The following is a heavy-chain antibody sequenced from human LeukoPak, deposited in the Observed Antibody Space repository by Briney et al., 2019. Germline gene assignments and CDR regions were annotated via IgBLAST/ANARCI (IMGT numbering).Heavy chain of an antibody. CDR3: ARVDGYNFISWSYWYFDL. J-gene: IGHJ2*01. D-gene: IGHD5-24*01. CDR1: GGSFSGYY. CDR2: INHSGST. V-gene: IGHV4-34*01. Sequence: SETLSLTCAVYGGSFSGYYWSWIRQPPGKGLEWIGEINHSGSTNYNPSLKSRVTISVDTSKNQFSLKLSSVTAADTAVYYCARVDGYNFISWSYWYFDLWGRGTLVTVSS.